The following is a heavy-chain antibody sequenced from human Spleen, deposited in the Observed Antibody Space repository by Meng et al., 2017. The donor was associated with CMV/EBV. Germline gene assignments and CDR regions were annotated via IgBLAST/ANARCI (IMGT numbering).Heavy chain of an antibody. CDR2: IYPGDSDT. V-gene: IGHV5-51*01. J-gene: IGHJ4*02. CDR3: ARLKEAAAKLDY. Sequence: KVSCKGSGQTFTTYWIAWVRQMPGKGLEWMGVIYPGDSDTRYSPSFQGQVTISADKSISTAYLQWSTLKASDTAMYYCARLKEAAAKLDYWGQGTLVTVSS. D-gene: IGHD6-13*01. CDR1: GQTFTTYW.